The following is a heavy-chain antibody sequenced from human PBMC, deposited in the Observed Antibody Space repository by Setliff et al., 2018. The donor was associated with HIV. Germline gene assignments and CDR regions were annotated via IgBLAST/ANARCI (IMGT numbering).Heavy chain of an antibody. Sequence: SETLSLTCTVSGGSISSGGYYWSWIRQHPGKGLEWIGYIYYSGSTYYNPSLKSRVTISVDTSKNQSSLKLSSVTAADTAVYYCARDGPRTYYNFWSGYDLDPWGQGTLVTVSS. CDR2: IYYSGST. J-gene: IGHJ5*02. V-gene: IGHV4-31*03. CDR3: ARDGPRTYYNFWSGYDLDP. CDR1: GGSISSGGYY. D-gene: IGHD3-3*01.